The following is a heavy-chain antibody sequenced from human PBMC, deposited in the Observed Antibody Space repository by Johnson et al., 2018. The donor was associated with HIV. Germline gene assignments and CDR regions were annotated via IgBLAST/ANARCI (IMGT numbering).Heavy chain of an antibody. CDR3: AGGRNGRNAFDI. Sequence: QVQLVEYGGGVVQPGGSLRLSCAASGFTFSSYGMHWVRQAPGKGLEWVAFIRYDGSNKYYADSVKGRFTISRDNSKNTLSLQMNSLRAEDTALYYWAGGRNGRNAFDIWGQGTMVTVSS. D-gene: IGHD2-8*01. V-gene: IGHV3-30*02. J-gene: IGHJ3*02. CDR2: IRYDGSNK. CDR1: GFTFSSYG.